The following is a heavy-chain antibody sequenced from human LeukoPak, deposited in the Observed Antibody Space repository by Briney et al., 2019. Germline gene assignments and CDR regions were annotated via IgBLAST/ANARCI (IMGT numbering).Heavy chain of an antibody. V-gene: IGHV3-48*03. J-gene: IGHJ4*02. Sequence: SGGSLRLSCAASGFSFSSYELNWVRQAPGKGLEWVSYISGSGNIIYYADSVKGRFTVSRDNAKNSLYLQMNDLRAEDTAVYYCAREDSDYSNYDFWGQGTLVTVSS. CDR3: AREDSDYSNYDF. CDR2: ISGSGNII. CDR1: GFSFSSYE. D-gene: IGHD4-11*01.